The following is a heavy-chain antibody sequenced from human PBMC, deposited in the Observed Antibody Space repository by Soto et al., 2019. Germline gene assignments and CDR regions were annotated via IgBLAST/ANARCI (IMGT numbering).Heavy chain of an antibody. V-gene: IGHV4-4*02. Sequence: QVQLQESGPGLVKPSGTLSLTCAVSGGSISNNTWWSWVRQPPGKGLEWIGEIYHSGSTNYNPSLKSRVSISVDKSKNQFSLRLRSVTAADMAVYYCARDPVAVAGTSLCGWGQGTLVTVSS. D-gene: IGHD6-19*01. CDR2: IYHSGST. CDR1: GGSISNNTW. J-gene: IGHJ4*02. CDR3: ARDPVAVAGTSLCG.